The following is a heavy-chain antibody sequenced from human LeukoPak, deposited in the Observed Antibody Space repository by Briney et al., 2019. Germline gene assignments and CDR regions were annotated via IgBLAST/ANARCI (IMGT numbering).Heavy chain of an antibody. CDR2: FDPEDGET. J-gene: IGHJ4*02. Sequence: ASVKVSFKVSGYTLTELSMHWVRQAPGKGLEWMGGFDPEDGETIYAQKFQGRVTVTEDTSTDTAYMELSSLRSEDTAVYYCASRGGYDSSGYYSIDYWGQGTLVTVSS. CDR3: ASRGGYDSSGYYSIDY. D-gene: IGHD3-22*01. CDR1: GYTLTELS. V-gene: IGHV1-24*01.